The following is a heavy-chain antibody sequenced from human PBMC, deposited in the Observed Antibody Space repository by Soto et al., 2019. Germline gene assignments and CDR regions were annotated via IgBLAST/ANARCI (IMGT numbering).Heavy chain of an antibody. Sequence: GGSLRLSCTASGFIFGTYAMHWVRQAPGKGLEWVAVIWYDGSTKYYGDSVKGRFTISRDNLKNTLYLQMNSLRAEDTAVYYCAREKMGLYFDYWGQGTLVTVSS. J-gene: IGHJ4*02. CDR1: GFIFGTYA. CDR2: IWYDGSTK. D-gene: IGHD2-8*01. V-gene: IGHV3-33*01. CDR3: AREKMGLYFDY.